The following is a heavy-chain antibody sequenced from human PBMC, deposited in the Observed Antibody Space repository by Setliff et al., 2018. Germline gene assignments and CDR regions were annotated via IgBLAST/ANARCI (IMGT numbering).Heavy chain of an antibody. CDR3: ARGRNIAARLLDS. CDR1: GGTFSDYH. CDR2: INHRGST. D-gene: IGHD6-6*01. Sequence: TLSLTCAAYGGTFSDYHWTWIRQSPERGLEWIGEINHRGSTNYNPSLKSRVTISIDTSKDQFSLRLISMTAADTAVYYCARGRNIAARLLDSWGQGTLVTVS. J-gene: IGHJ4*02. V-gene: IGHV4-34*01.